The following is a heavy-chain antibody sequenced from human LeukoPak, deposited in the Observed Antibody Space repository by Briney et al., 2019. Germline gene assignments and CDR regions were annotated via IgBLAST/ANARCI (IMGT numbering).Heavy chain of an antibody. J-gene: IGHJ4*02. D-gene: IGHD1-26*01. Sequence: SGTLSLTCTVSGGSISSGGYYWSWIRQPPGKGPEWIGYIYHSGSTYYNPSLKSRVTISVDRSKNQFSLKLSSVTAADTAVYYCARDTVGARGSFDYWGQGTLVTVSS. CDR1: GGSISSGGYY. CDR2: IYHSGST. CDR3: ARDTVGARGSFDY. V-gene: IGHV4-30-2*01.